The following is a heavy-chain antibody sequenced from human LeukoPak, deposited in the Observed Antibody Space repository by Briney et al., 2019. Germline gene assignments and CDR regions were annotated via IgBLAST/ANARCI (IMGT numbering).Heavy chain of an antibody. CDR2: INHSGST. CDR1: GVSFSGYY. V-gene: IGHV4-34*01. CDR3: ARAYSSSWYDYYYYMDV. D-gene: IGHD6-13*01. Sequence: SETLSLTCAVYGVSFSGYYWSWIRQPPGKGLEWIGEINHSGSTNYNPSLKSRVTISVDTSKNQFSLKLSSVTAADTAVYYCARAYSSSWYDYYYYMDVWGKGTTVTVSS. J-gene: IGHJ6*03.